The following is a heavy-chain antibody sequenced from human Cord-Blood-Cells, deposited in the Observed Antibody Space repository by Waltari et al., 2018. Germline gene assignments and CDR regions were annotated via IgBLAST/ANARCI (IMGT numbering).Heavy chain of an antibody. D-gene: IGHD2-8*01. CDR2: ISGSGGST. V-gene: IGHV3-23*01. J-gene: IGHJ4*02. Sequence: EVQLLESGGGLVQPGGSLRLSCAASGFTFSSDAMSWVRQAPGKGLEWVSAISGSGGSTYYADSVKGRFTISRDNSKNTLYLQMNSLRAEDTAVYYCAKDRLMVYAPSYFDYWGQGTLVTVSS. CDR1: GFTFSSDA. CDR3: AKDRLMVYAPSYFDY.